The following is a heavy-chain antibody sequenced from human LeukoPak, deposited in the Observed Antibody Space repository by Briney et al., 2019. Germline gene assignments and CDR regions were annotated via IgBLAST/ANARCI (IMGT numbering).Heavy chain of an antibody. J-gene: IGHJ4*02. D-gene: IGHD6-13*01. CDR3: AREYILSWQHLVGVFDY. CDR2: TYYRSKWYN. V-gene: IGHV6-1*01. CDR1: GDSVSSNSAA. Sequence: KPSQTLSLTCAISGDSVSSNSAAWNWIRQSPSRGLEWLGRTYYRSKWYNDYATSVKSRITINPATSKNQFSLQMNSVTPGDTAVYYCAREYILSWQHLVGVFDYWGQGTPVTVSS.